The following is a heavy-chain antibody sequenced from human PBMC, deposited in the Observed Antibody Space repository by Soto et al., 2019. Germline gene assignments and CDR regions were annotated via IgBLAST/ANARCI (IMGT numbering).Heavy chain of an antibody. CDR1: GGSISSSSYY. CDR2: IYYSGST. V-gene: IGHV4-39*01. Sequence: QLQLQESGPGLVKPSETLSLTCTVSGGSISSSSYYWGWIRQPPGKGLEWIGSIYYSGSTYYNPSLKSRVTISVDTSKNQFSLKLSSVTAADTAVYYCARSSILYYFDYWGQGTLVTVSS. D-gene: IGHD4-4*01. J-gene: IGHJ4*02. CDR3: ARSSILYYFDY.